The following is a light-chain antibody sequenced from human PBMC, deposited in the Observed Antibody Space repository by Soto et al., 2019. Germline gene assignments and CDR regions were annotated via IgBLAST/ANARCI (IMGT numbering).Light chain of an antibody. V-gene: IGLV1-47*01. CDR3: AAWDDSLNGVV. CDR2: RNN. Sequence: QSVLTQPPSASGTPGQRVTIYCSGSSSNIGNNYVNWYQQFPGTAPKLLIYRNNQRPSGVPDRFSGSKSGTSGSLAISGLRSDDEAVYHCAAWDDSLNGVVFGGGTKLTVL. CDR1: SSNIGNNY. J-gene: IGLJ2*01.